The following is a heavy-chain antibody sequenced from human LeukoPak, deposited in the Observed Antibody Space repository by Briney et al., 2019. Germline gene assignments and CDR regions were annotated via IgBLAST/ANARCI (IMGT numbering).Heavy chain of an antibody. CDR1: GFTFSSDW. CDR2: MNQDGSLR. CDR3: SSGPNFDY. Sequence: GGSLRLSCAASGFTFSSDWMSCVRQAPGKGLEWVANMNQDGSLRQYLGSVKGRFTISRDNAKNSLYLQMNSLRAEDTAVYFCSSGPNFDYWGRGTVVTVTS. J-gene: IGHJ4*02. D-gene: IGHD3/OR15-3a*01. V-gene: IGHV3-7*05.